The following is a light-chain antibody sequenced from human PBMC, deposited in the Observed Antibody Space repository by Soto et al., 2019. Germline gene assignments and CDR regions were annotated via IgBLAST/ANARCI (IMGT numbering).Light chain of an antibody. J-gene: IGLJ1*01. Sequence: QSALTQPASVSGSPGQSITISCTGTSSDVGHNYNYVSWYQQHPGRAPKLMIYEVYNRPSGIPNRFSGSKSGNTASLTISGLQAEDEADYYCSSYTTSSTLGYVFGTGTKVTVL. CDR3: SSYTTSSTLGYV. V-gene: IGLV2-14*01. CDR1: SSDVGHNYNY. CDR2: EVY.